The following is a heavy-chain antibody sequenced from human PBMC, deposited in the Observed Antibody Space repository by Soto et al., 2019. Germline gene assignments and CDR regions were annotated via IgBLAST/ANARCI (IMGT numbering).Heavy chain of an antibody. J-gene: IGHJ4*02. Sequence: SVKVSCKTSGGTFSTFGISWVRQAPGQGLEWMGGIIPFFGTAEYSQKFEDRITITADESTNTVYMDLRSLTAEDTAIYYCARTAPMDAGDKYYYDFWGQGALVTVSS. CDR2: IIPFFGTA. CDR1: GGTFSTFG. D-gene: IGHD3-16*01. CDR3: ARTAPMDAGDKYYYDF. V-gene: IGHV1-69*13.